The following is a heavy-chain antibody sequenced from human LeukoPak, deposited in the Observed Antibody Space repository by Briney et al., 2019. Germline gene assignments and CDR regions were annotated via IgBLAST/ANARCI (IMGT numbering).Heavy chain of an antibody. CDR2: ISGSGGST. Sequence: GGSLRLSCAASGFTFSSYAMSWVRQAPGKGLEWVSAISGSGGSTYYADSVKGRFTISRDNSKNTLYLQMSSLRAEDTAVYYCAKAGGGYCSSTSCERHPFDYWGQGTLVTVSS. D-gene: IGHD2-2*01. CDR3: AKAGGGYCSSTSCERHPFDY. CDR1: GFTFSSYA. V-gene: IGHV3-23*01. J-gene: IGHJ4*02.